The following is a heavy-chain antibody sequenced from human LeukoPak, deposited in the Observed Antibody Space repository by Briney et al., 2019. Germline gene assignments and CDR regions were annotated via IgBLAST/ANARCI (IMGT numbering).Heavy chain of an antibody. CDR3: ARRGETDAFDI. D-gene: IGHD3-16*01. CDR2: IYHSGST. Sequence: TSQTLSLTCTVSGDSISSGGYYWSWIRQPPGKGLEWIGYIYHSGSTYYNPSLKSRVTISVDTSKNQFSLKLSSVTAADTAVYYCARRGETDAFDIWGQGTMVTVSS. J-gene: IGHJ3*02. CDR1: GDSISSGGYY. V-gene: IGHV4-30-2*03.